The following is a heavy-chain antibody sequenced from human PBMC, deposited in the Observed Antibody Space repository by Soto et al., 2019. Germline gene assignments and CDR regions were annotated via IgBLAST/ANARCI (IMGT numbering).Heavy chain of an antibody. J-gene: IGHJ4*02. CDR3: AHSTTVTTVGDYFDY. Sequence: SGPTLVKPTQTLTLTCTFSGFSLSTSGGGVGWIRQPPGKALEWLALIYWEDDKRYSPSLKSRLTITKDTAKNQVVLTMTNMDPVETATYYGAHSTTVTTVGDYFDYWGQGTLVTVSS. D-gene: IGHD4-17*01. CDR1: GFSLSTSGGG. V-gene: IGHV2-5*02. CDR2: IYWEDDK.